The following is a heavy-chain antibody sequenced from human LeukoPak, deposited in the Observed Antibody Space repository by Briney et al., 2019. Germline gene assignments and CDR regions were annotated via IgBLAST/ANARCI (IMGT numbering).Heavy chain of an antibody. CDR2: ISAYNGNT. CDR1: GYTFTSYG. CDR3: ARDRLYDILTGYYQRDFDY. Sequence: GASVKVSCKASGYTFTSYGISWVRQAPGQGLEWMGWISAYNGNTNYAQKLQGRVTMTTDTSTSTAYMELRSLRSDDTAVYYCARDRLYDILTGYYQRDFDYWGQGTLVTVSS. J-gene: IGHJ4*02. D-gene: IGHD3-9*01. V-gene: IGHV1-18*01.